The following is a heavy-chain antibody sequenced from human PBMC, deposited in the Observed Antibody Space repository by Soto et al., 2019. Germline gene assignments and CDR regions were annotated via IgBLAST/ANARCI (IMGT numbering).Heavy chain of an antibody. CDR1: GGSISRCGYY. CDR3: ARVFKPVGFPALEAYSFDF. Sequence: TLSLTCTFSGGSISRCGYYWSRIRQPPGKGLVWIGYTYYGGTTYSNPSLKRQLTIPEDTSKTRSSRKLSSVTAGATAVYYCARVFKPVGFPALEAYSFDFWGQGTLVTVSS. V-gene: IGHV4-31*01. J-gene: IGHJ4*02. D-gene: IGHD2-21*01. CDR2: TYYGGTT.